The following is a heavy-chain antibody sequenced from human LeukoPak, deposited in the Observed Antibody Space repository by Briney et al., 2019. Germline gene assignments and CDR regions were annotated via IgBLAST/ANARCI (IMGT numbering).Heavy chain of an antibody. CDR1: GGSISSSSYY. CDR3: ARGLPNYYDSSGYYYDAFDI. V-gene: IGHV4-39*07. Sequence: SETLSLTCTVSGGSISSSSYYWGWIRQPPGKGLEWMGSIYYSGSTYYNPSLKSRVTISVDTSKNQFSLKLSSVTAADTAVYYCARGLPNYYDSSGYYYDAFDIWGQGTMVTVSS. D-gene: IGHD3-22*01. J-gene: IGHJ3*02. CDR2: IYYSGST.